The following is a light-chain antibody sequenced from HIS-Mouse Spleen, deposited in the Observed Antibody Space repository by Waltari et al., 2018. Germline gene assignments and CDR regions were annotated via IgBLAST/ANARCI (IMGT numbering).Light chain of an antibody. J-gene: IGKJ4*01. CDR1: QDISNY. CDR3: QQYDNLPLT. CDR2: DAS. V-gene: IGKV1-33*01. Sequence: DIQMTQSPSSLSASVGDRVTITCQASQDISNYLNWYQQKPGTAPKLLIYDASNLETGVPSRFSGSGSGTEFTFTISSLQPEDIATYYCQQYDNLPLTFGGGTKVEIK.